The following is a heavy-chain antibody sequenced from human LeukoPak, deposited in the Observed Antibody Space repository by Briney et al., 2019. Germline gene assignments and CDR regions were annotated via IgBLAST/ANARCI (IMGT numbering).Heavy chain of an antibody. CDR1: GFTFSSYS. CDR2: ISSSSSYI. J-gene: IGHJ1*01. V-gene: IGHV3-21*01. CDR3: ARSIAAAGTPWTQAEYFQH. Sequence: GGSLRLSCAASGFTFSSYSMNWVRQAPGKGLEWVSSISSSSSYIYYADSVKGRFTISRDNAKNSLYLQMNSLRAEDTAVYYCARSIAAAGTPWTQAEYFQHWGQGTLVTVSS. D-gene: IGHD6-13*01.